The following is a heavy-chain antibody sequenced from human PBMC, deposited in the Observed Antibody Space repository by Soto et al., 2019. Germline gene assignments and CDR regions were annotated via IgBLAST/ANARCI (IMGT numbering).Heavy chain of an antibody. D-gene: IGHD6-19*01. CDR2: INAGNGNT. CDR3: ARDLAVAGTLHAFDI. J-gene: IGHJ3*02. CDR1: GYTFTSYA. Sequence: ASVKVSCKASGYTFTSYAMYWVRQAPGQRLEWMGWINAGNGNTKYSQKFQGRVTITRDTSASTAYMELSSLRSEDTAVYYCARDLAVAGTLHAFDIWGQGTMVTVSS. V-gene: IGHV1-3*01.